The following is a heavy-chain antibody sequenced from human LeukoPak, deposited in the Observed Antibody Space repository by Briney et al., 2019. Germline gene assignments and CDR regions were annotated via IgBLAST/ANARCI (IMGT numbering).Heavy chain of an antibody. CDR1: GGSFSGCY. Sequence: SETLSLTCAVYGGSFSGCYWSWIRQPPGKGLEWIEEINHSGSTNYNPSLKSRVTISVDTSKNQFSLKLSSVTAADTAVYYCARGRTLFGVVMADYYGMDVWGQGTTVTFSS. V-gene: IGHV4-34*01. D-gene: IGHD3-3*01. CDR3: ARGRTLFGVVMADYYGMDV. J-gene: IGHJ6*02. CDR2: INHSGST.